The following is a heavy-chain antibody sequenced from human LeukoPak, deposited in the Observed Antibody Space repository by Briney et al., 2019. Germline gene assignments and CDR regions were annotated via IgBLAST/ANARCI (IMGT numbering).Heavy chain of an antibody. J-gene: IGHJ4*02. V-gene: IGHV1-2*02. CDR3: ARDRRSYGYGYFDY. D-gene: IGHD3-16*01. CDR1: GYTFTGYY. Sequence: ASVKVSCKASGYTFTGYYMHWVRQAPGQGLEWVGWINPNSGGTNYAQKFQGRVTMTRDTSISTAYMELSRLRSDDTAVYYCARDRRSYGYGYFDYWGQGTLVTVSS. CDR2: INPNSGGT.